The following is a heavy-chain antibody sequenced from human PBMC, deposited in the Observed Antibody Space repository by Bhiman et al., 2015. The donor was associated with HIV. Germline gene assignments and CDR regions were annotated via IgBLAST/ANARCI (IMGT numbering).Heavy chain of an antibody. D-gene: IGHD1-26*01. CDR2: ISWNSGSI. Sequence: EVQLVESGGGLVQPGRSLRLSCAASGFTFDDYAMHWVRQAPGKGLEWVSGISWNSGSIAYADSVKGRFTISRDNAKNSLYVQMNSLRAEDTALYYCAKGGTYNDYFDYWGQGTLVTVSS. V-gene: IGHV3-9*01. J-gene: IGHJ4*02. CDR3: AKGGTYNDYFDY. CDR1: GFTFDDYA.